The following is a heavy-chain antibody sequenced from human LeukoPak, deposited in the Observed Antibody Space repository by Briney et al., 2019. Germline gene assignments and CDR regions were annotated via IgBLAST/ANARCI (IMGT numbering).Heavy chain of an antibody. CDR2: IYSNGIT. CDR3: ARRAYYDSSGYYPTSGYFDL. Sequence: YPSETLSLTCTVSGGSIFSYYWNWIRQPPGKGLEWIGYIYSNGITNYSPSLRSRGTISIATSKNQFSLRLKSVTAADTAIYYCARRAYYDSSGYYPTSGYFDLWGRGTLVTVSS. D-gene: IGHD3-22*01. J-gene: IGHJ2*01. V-gene: IGHV4-4*08. CDR1: GGSIFSYY.